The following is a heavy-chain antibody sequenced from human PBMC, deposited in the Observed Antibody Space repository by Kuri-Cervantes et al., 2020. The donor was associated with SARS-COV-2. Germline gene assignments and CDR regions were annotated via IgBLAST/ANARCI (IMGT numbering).Heavy chain of an antibody. J-gene: IGHJ4*02. CDR1: GGSISSSSYY. D-gene: IGHD4-17*01. CDR3: AREPQYGDYFDY. Sequence: CTVSGGSISSSSYYWGWIRQPPGKGLEWIGSIYYSGSTNYNPSLKSRVTISVDTSKNQFSLKLSSVTAADTAVYYCAREPQYGDYFDYWGQGTLVTVSS. V-gene: IGHV4-39*07. CDR2: IYYSGST.